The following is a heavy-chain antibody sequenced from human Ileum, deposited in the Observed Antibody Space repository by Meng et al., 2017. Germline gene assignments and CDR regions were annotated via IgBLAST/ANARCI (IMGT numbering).Heavy chain of an antibody. CDR2: INPNTGGT. J-gene: IGHJ4*02. V-gene: IGHV1-2*02. Sequence: ASVKVSCKASGYSFTVYFLHWVRLAPGQGLEWMGWINPNTGGTDYAQKFKGRVAMTRDSSINTAYMDLVSPTSDDTAVYYCARGNTNSSPYYFDSWGQGTRVTVSS. D-gene: IGHD2-8*01. CDR3: ARGNTNSSPYYFDS. CDR1: GYSFTVYF.